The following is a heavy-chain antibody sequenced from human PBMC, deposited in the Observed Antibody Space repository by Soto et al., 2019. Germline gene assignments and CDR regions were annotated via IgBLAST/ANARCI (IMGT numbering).Heavy chain of an antibody. CDR2: IAGSGGDI. D-gene: IGHD1-26*01. CDR1: AFTFSSYA. Sequence: PGGSLRLSCAASAFTFSSYAMAWVRQAPGKGLEWVSSIAGSGGDISYADSVKGRFTISRDNSKNTLYLQMDSLRAEDTAIYYCAKKYRGTYPFDYWGQGTLVTVSS. V-gene: IGHV3-23*01. CDR3: AKKYRGTYPFDY. J-gene: IGHJ4*02.